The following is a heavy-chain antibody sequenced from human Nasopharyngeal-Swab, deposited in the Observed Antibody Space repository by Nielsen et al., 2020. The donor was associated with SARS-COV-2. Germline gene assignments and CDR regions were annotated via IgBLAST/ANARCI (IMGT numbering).Heavy chain of an antibody. D-gene: IGHD2-15*01. CDR2: IYYSGST. Sequence: SETLSLTCTVSGRSISSYYWSWIRQPPGKGLEWIGYIYYSGSTNYNPSLKSRVTISVDTSKNQSSLKLSSVTAADTAVYYCARQEGENCSGGSCYYYYGIDVWGQGTTVTVSS. J-gene: IGHJ6*02. CDR3: ARQEGENCSGGSCYYYYGIDV. V-gene: IGHV4-59*08. CDR1: GRSISSYY.